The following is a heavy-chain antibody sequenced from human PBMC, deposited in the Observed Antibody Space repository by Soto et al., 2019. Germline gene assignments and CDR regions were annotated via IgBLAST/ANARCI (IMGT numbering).Heavy chain of an antibody. J-gene: IGHJ4*02. V-gene: IGHV1-24*01. CDR1: GYTLTELS. Sequence: GASVKVSCKVSGYTLTELSMHWVRQAPGKGLEWMGGFDPEDGETIYAQKFQGRVTMTEDTSTDTAYMELSSLRSEDTAVYYCATADKYYDYIWGSYRHFDYWGQGTLVTVSS. D-gene: IGHD3-16*02. CDR2: FDPEDGET. CDR3: ATADKYYDYIWGSYRHFDY.